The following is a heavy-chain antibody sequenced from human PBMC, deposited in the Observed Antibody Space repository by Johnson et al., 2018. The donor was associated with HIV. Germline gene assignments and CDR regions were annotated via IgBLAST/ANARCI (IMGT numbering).Heavy chain of an antibody. D-gene: IGHD5-24*01. Sequence: QEQLVESGGGVVQPGRSLRLSCTASGFTLSSYAIHWVRQAPGKGLEWVAVIWYDGSNKFYTDSVKGRFTISRDNSKNTLYLQMSSLRAEDAALFHCAKDVGDGYNRWGTDYYDMSISYPIQDPRAVAGVFDIWGQGTLVTVSS. V-gene: IGHV3-33*06. J-gene: IGHJ3*02. CDR1: GFTLSSYA. CDR3: AKDVGDGYNRWGTDYYDMSISYPIQDPRAVAGVFDI. CDR2: IWYDGSNK.